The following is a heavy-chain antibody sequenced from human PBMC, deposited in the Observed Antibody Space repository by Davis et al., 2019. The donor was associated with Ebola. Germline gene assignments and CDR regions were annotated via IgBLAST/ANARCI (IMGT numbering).Heavy chain of an antibody. CDR2: ISSGGGAP. Sequence: GESLKISCAASGFTFSTYAMGWVRQAPGKGLEWVSDISSGGGAPYYADSVKGRFTTFRDNAKNSLYLQMNSLRAEDTAVYYCAKATVTDYWGQGTLVTVSS. D-gene: IGHD4-17*01. CDR1: GFTFSTYA. V-gene: IGHV3-23*01. CDR3: AKATVTDY. J-gene: IGHJ4*02.